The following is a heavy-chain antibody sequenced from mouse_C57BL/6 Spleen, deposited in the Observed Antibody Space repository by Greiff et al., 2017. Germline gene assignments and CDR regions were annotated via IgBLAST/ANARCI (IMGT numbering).Heavy chain of an antibody. CDR2: IYPGSGNT. D-gene: IGHD2-13*01. CDR3: ARDYLSWFAY. Sequence: VQLQQSGAELVRPGASVKLSCKASGYTFTDYYINWVKQRPGQGLEWIARIYPGSGNTYYNEKFKGKATLTAEKSSSTAYMQLSSLTSEDSAVYFCARDYLSWFAYWGQGTLVTVSA. V-gene: IGHV1-76*01. J-gene: IGHJ3*01. CDR1: GYTFTDYY.